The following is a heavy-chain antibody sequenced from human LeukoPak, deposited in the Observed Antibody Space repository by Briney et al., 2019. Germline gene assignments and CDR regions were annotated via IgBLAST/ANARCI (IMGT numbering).Heavy chain of an antibody. J-gene: IGHJ5*02. V-gene: IGHV4-38-2*02. CDR1: GYSISSGYY. Sequence: SETLSLTCTVSGYSISSGYYWGWIRQPPGKGLEWIGYIYYSGSTNYNPSLKSRVTISVDTSKNQFSLKLSSVTAADTAVYYCARGFRVATIDWFDPWGQGTLVTVSS. D-gene: IGHD5-12*01. CDR3: ARGFRVATIDWFDP. CDR2: IYYSGST.